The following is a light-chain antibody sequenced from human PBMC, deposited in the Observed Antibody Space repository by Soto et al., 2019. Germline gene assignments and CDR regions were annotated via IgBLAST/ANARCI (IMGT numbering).Light chain of an antibody. CDR3: QQNYNSPIT. CDR2: ATS. CDR1: RTINNY. Sequence: DIQMTQSPSSLSASLGESVTITCRASRTINNYLNWYQQKPGRATELLVYATSSLQSGVPSRFTGSGSGTHFTLTISGLQPEDFATYFCQQNYNSPITFGQGTRLEIK. V-gene: IGKV1-39*01. J-gene: IGKJ5*01.